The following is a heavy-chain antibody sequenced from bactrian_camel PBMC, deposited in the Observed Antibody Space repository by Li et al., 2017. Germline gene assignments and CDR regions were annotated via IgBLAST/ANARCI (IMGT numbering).Heavy chain of an antibody. J-gene: IGHJ4*01. CDR1: VSTYSRYC. CDR3: ATRSCSISVSYRQTLLRQREYSD. CDR2: IDSGGRI. Sequence: HVQLVESGGGSVEAGGSLTLSCAASVSTYSRYCMAWFRQAPGEEREGVPGIDSGGRITYADSVKGRFTISVDNAKNTLYLQMNSLKPEDTAVYYCATRSCSISVSYRQTLLRQREYSDWGQGTQVTVS. V-gene: IGHV3S26*01. D-gene: IGHD4*01.